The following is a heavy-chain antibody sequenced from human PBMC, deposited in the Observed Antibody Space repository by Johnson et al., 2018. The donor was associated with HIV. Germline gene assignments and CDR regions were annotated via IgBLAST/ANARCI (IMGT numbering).Heavy chain of an antibody. D-gene: IGHD4-11*01. J-gene: IGHJ3*02. CDR1: GFTVSTNY. Sequence: VQLVESGGGVVRPGGSLRLSCAASGFTVSTNYMNWVRQAPGKGLEWVSVIYTADNRNYADSVKGRFSISRDNSKNTVYLQMHSLRTEDTAVYYCARDSRYNNYGGGSVGAFDIWGQGTTVTVSS. CDR2: IYTADNR. V-gene: IGHV3-66*02. CDR3: ARDSRYNNYGGGSVGAFDI.